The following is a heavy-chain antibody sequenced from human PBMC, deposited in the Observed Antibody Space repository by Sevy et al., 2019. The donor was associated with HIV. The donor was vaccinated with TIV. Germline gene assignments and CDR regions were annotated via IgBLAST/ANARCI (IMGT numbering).Heavy chain of an antibody. CDR3: AGENAWGRCYS. Sequence: SETLSLTCTVSGGSITSLYWNWIRQPPGKGLEWIANIYYNGHINYNPSPKNRVTLPLDTSKNQFSLRLSSVTAADTAMYYCAGENAWGRCYSWGQGTLVTVSS. CDR1: GGSITSLY. CDR2: IYYNGHI. V-gene: IGHV4-59*08. J-gene: IGHJ4*02. D-gene: IGHD1-26*01.